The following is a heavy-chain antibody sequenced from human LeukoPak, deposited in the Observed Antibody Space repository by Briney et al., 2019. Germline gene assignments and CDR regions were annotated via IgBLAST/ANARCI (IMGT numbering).Heavy chain of an antibody. D-gene: IGHD4-17*01. CDR3: ARDDTYGDYYYGMDV. Sequence: PGGSLRFSCAASGFTFSSYEMNWVRQAPGKGMEWVSYISSSGSTIYYADSVKGRFTISRDNAKNSLYLQMNSLRAEDTAVYYCARDDTYGDYYYGMDVWGQGTTVTVSS. J-gene: IGHJ6*02. CDR2: ISSSGSTI. V-gene: IGHV3-48*03. CDR1: GFTFSSYE.